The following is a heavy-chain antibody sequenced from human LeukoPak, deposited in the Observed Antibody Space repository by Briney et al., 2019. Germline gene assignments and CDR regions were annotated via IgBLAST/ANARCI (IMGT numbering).Heavy chain of an antibody. V-gene: IGHV3-48*03. CDR1: GFTFSSYE. CDR2: ISSSGTTI. J-gene: IGHJ4*02. CDR3: ARHYGSGSYYGY. D-gene: IGHD3-10*01. Sequence: GGSLRPSCAASGFTFSSYEMNWVRQAPGKGLEWVSYISSSGTTIYYADSVKGRFTISRDNSKNTLYLQMNSLRAEDTAVYYCARHYGSGSYYGYWGQGTLVTVSS.